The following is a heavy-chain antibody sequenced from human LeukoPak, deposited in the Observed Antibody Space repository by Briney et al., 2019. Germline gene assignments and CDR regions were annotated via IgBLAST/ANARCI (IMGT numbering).Heavy chain of an antibody. CDR1: GGTFSSYA. CDR2: IIPIFGTA. Sequence: GSSVKVSCKASGGTFSSYAISWVRQAPGQGLEWMGGIIPIFGTANYAQKFQGRVTITADESTSTAYMELSSLRSEDTAVYYCARDPDIAAAGAPHYYYYYGMDVWGQGTTVTVSS. D-gene: IGHD6-13*01. J-gene: IGHJ6*02. V-gene: IGHV1-69*01. CDR3: ARDPDIAAAGAPHYYYYYGMDV.